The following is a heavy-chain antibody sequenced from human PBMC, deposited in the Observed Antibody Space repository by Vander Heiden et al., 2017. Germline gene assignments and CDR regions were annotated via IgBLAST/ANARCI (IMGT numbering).Heavy chain of an antibody. CDR2: ISGSGGST. V-gene: IGHV3-23*01. D-gene: IGHD3-10*01. CDR3: AKAPYGPWYYGMDV. CDR1: GLTFSSYA. Sequence: EVQLLESGGGLVQPGGSLRLSCAASGLTFSSYAMSWVRQAPGKGLEWVSAISGSGGSTYYADSVKGRFTISRDNSKNTLYLQMNSLRAEDTAVYYCAKAPYGPWYYGMDVWGQGTTVTVSS. J-gene: IGHJ6*02.